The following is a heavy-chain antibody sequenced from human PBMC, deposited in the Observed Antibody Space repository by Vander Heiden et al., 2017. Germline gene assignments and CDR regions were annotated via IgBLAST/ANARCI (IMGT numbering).Heavy chain of an antibody. CDR2: IKSDGKIK. CDR1: GFIFRSYW. V-gene: IGHV3-74*01. CDR3: TRETNSITADY. D-gene: IGHD3-22*01. J-gene: IGHJ4*02. Sequence: EVQLVESGGGLVQPGGSLRLSCATSGFIFRSYWINWVRQVPGKGLVWGARIKSDGKIKDYVDSVKGRFTISRDNVKNTVYLQMNSLRADDTAVYYCTRETNSITADYWGQGTLVTVSS.